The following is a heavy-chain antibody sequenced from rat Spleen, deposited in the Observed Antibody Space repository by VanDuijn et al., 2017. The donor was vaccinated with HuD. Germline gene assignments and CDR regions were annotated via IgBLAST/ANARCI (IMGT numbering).Heavy chain of an antibody. Sequence: VQLKESGPGLVQPAQTLSLTCTVSGFSLSSNGVSWVRQPPGKGLEWVASLSPSGGSTYYRDSVKGRFTVSRDNAKSTLYLQMDSLRSEDTATYYCAREESYYYSEDWFAYWGQGTLVTVSS. D-gene: IGHD1-1*01. CDR1: GFSLSSNG. CDR2: LSPSGGST. CDR3: AREESYYYSEDWFAY. J-gene: IGHJ3*01. V-gene: IGHV5-19*01.